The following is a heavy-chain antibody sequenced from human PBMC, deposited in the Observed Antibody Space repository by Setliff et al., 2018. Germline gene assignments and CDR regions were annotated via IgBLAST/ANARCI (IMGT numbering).Heavy chain of an antibody. V-gene: IGHV1-18*01. CDR1: GYTFVNYG. CDR3: ARGQTLRHFDWPTAFDY. D-gene: IGHD3-9*01. Sequence: ASVKVSCKASGYTFVNYGINWVRQAPGQGPEWMGWISAYSGETNYAQIFQGRVTMTTDTPTSTAYMELRSLTSDDTAVYYCARGQTLRHFDWPTAFDYWGLGTLVTVS. CDR2: ISAYSGET. J-gene: IGHJ4*02.